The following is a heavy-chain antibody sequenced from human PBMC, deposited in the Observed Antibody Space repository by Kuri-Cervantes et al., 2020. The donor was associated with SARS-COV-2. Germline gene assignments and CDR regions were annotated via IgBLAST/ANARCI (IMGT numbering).Heavy chain of an antibody. Sequence: GGSLRLSCAASGFTFSSYAMHWVRQAPGKGLEWVAVISYDGSNKYYADSVKGRFTISRDNSKNTLYLQMNSLRAEDTAVYYCARDGIAAAERGGWFDPWGQGTLVTVSS. CDR1: GFTFSSYA. CDR2: ISYDGSNK. V-gene: IGHV3-30*04. CDR3: ARDGIAAAERGGWFDP. J-gene: IGHJ5*02. D-gene: IGHD6-13*01.